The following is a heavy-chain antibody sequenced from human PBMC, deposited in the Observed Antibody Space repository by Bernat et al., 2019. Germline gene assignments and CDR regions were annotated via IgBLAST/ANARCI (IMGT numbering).Heavy chain of an antibody. D-gene: IGHD3-16*02. V-gene: IGHV4-34*02. J-gene: IGHJ3*02. CDR3: ARGPLIMITFGGVIVDAFDI. CDR1: DGSFSGYY. CDR2: INHSGST. Sequence: QVQLQQWGAGLLKPSETLSLTCAVYDGSFSGYYWSWIRQPPGKGLEWIGEINHSGSTNYNPSLKSRVTISLDTSKIPFSLKLSSVTAADTAVYYCARGPLIMITFGGVIVDAFDIWGQGTMVTVSS.